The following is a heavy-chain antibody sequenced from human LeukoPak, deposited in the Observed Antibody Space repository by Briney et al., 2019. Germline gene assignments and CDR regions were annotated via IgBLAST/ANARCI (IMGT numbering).Heavy chain of an antibody. D-gene: IGHD1-14*01. J-gene: IGHJ4*02. Sequence: ASVKVSCKASGYTFTGYYMHWVRQAPGQRLGWMGWINPNSGGTNYAQKFQGRVTMTRDTSISTAYMELSRLRSDDTAVYYCARLVRTRTYYFDYWGQGTLVTVSS. CDR2: INPNSGGT. CDR1: GYTFTGYY. CDR3: ARLVRTRTYYFDY. V-gene: IGHV1-2*02.